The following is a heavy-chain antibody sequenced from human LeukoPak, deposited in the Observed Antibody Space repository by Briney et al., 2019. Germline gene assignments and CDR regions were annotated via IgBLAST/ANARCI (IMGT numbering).Heavy chain of an antibody. CDR2: ITPNSGGT. J-gene: IGHJ3*02. CDR1: GYTFTGYY. CDR3: ARVYRWLHPNDAFDI. V-gene: IGHV1-2*02. D-gene: IGHD5-12*01. Sequence: GASVKVSCKASGYTFTGYYMHWVRQAPGQGLEWMGWITPNSGGTNYAQKFQGRVTMTSDTSISTAYMELSRLRSNDTAVYYCARVYRWLHPNDAFDIWGQGTMVTVPS.